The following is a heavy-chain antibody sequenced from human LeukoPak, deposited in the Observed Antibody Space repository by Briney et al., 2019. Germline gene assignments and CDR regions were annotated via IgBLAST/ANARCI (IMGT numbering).Heavy chain of an antibody. D-gene: IGHD4-17*01. CDR3: ANSIDFDYGDYYFDY. J-gene: IGHJ4*02. CDR1: GGSISSGGHY. Sequence: PSETLSLTCTVSGGSISSGGHYWNWIRQPAGKGLEWVGRIYSSGSSSYNPSLKSRVTISVDTSKNQFSLKLSSVTAADTAVYYCANSIDFDYGDYYFDYWGQGALVTISS. V-gene: IGHV4-61*10. CDR2: IYSSGSS.